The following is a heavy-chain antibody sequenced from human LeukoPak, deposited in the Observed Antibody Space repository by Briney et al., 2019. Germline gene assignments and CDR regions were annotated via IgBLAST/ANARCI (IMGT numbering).Heavy chain of an antibody. CDR3: ARAVEMAEQFAFDI. V-gene: IGHV4-38-2*02. J-gene: IGHJ3*02. CDR2: IYHSGST. Sequence: SETLSLTCTVPGYSISSGYYWGWIRQPPGKGLEWIGSIYHSGSTYYNPSLKSRVTISVDTSKNQFSLKLSSVTAADTAVYYCARAVEMAEQFAFDIWGQGTMVTVSS. D-gene: IGHD5-24*01. CDR1: GYSISSGYY.